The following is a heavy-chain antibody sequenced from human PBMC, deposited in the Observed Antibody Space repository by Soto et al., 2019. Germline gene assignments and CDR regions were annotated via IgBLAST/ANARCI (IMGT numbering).Heavy chain of an antibody. CDR2: IDWDDDK. CDR1: GFSLSTSGMC. J-gene: IGHJ6*02. D-gene: IGHD5-18*01. V-gene: IGHV2-70*01. CDR3: ARMAEYSYVYYYYGMDV. Sequence: ESGPTLVNPTQTLTLTCTFSGFSLSTSGMCVSWIRQPPGKALEWLALIDWDDDKYYSTSLKTRLTTSKDTSKNQVVLTMTNMDPVDTATFYCARMAEYSYVYYYYGMDVWGQGTTVTVPS.